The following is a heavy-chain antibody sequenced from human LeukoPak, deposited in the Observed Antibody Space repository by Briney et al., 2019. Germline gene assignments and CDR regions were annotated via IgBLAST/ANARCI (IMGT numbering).Heavy chain of an antibody. Sequence: PGGSLRLSCAASGFTFNNYVMSWVRQSPGKGLEWVSAISGSGGGAYYANSVKGRFTISRDNSKNTLYLQMSSLRAEDTAVYYCAKDSIDVIAVYYFDYWGQGTLVTVSS. D-gene: IGHD2-21*01. J-gene: IGHJ4*02. V-gene: IGHV3-23*01. CDR3: AKDSIDVIAVYYFDY. CDR2: ISGSGGGA. CDR1: GFTFNNYV.